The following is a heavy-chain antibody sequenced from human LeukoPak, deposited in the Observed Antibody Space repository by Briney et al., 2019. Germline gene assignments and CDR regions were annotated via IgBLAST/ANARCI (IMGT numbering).Heavy chain of an antibody. CDR3: ARESSGPTIDI. J-gene: IGHJ3*02. V-gene: IGHV1-69*04. Sequence: GASVKVSCKASGGTFSSYAISWVRQAPGQGPEWMGRIIPIFGIANYAQKFQGRVTITADKSTSTAYMELSSLRSEDTAVYYCARESSGPTIDIWGQGTMVTVSS. D-gene: IGHD3-22*01. CDR2: IIPIFGIA. CDR1: GGTFSSYA.